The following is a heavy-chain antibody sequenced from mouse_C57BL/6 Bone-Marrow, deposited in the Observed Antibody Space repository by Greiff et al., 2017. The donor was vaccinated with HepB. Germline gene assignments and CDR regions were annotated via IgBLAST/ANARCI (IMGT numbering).Heavy chain of an antibody. CDR1: GYTFTSYW. CDR2: IHPNSGST. J-gene: IGHJ2*02. CDR3: APIAAEVADY. V-gene: IGHV1-64*01. D-gene: IGHD1-1*01. Sequence: QVQLQQPGAELVKPGASVKLSCKASGYTFTSYWMHWVKQRPGQGLEWIGMIHPNSGSTNYNEKFKSKATLTVDKSSSTAYMQLSSLTSEDSSVYYCAPIAAEVADYWGQGTSLTVSS.